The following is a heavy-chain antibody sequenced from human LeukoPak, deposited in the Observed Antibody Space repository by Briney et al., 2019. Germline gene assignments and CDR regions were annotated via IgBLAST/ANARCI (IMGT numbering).Heavy chain of an antibody. CDR1: GGTFSSYA. D-gene: IGHD2-8*01. CDR2: ISAYNGNT. V-gene: IGHV1-18*01. J-gene: IGHJ4*02. CDR3: ARDGVGYCTNGVCYPDY. Sequence: ASVKVSCKASGGTFSSYAISWVRQAPGQGLEWMGWISAYNGNTNYAQKLQGRVTMTTDTSTSTAYMELRSLRSDDTAVYYCARDGVGYCTNGVCYPDYWGQGTLVTVSS.